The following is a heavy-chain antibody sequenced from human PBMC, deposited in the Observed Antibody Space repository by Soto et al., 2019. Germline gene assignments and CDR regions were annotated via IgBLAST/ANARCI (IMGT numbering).Heavy chain of an antibody. V-gene: IGHV3-48*01. CDR1: GFILSDCA. CDR3: ARDLSWGSNWYYYMDV. CDR2: ISSSSSVI. Sequence: EVQLVESGGGLVQPGGSLRLSCATSGFILSDCAMNWVRQAPGKELEWVSYISSSSSVIDYADSVKGRFTVSRDNARNSLYLKMNSLRAEDTAVYYCARDLSWGSNWYYYMDVWGKGTTVTVSS. J-gene: IGHJ6*03. D-gene: IGHD7-27*01.